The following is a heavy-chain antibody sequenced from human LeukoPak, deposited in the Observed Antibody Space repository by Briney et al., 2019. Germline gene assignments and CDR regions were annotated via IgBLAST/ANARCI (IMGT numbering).Heavy chain of an antibody. CDR1: GFTFSSYS. J-gene: IGHJ1*01. CDR2: ISSSSSYI. Sequence: GGSLRLSCAASGFTFSSYSMNWVRQAPGKGLEWVSSISSSSSYIYYADSVKGRFTISRDNAKNSLYLQMNSLRAEDTAVYYCARGGDYYDRSGYTIGTEYFQHWGQGTLVTVSS. V-gene: IGHV3-21*01. D-gene: IGHD3-22*01. CDR3: ARGGDYYDRSGYTIGTEYFQH.